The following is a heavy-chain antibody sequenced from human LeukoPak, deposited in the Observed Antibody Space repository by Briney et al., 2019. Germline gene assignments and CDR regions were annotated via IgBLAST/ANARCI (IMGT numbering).Heavy chain of an antibody. J-gene: IGHJ4*02. CDR2: IRPYNGNT. Sequence: ASVKVSCKASGYTFTSYGISWVPQAPGQGLERMVWIRPYNGNTNYAQKLQGRVTMTTDTSTSTAYIELRSLRSDDTAGYYCARDPRRHSAAGPTGDYWGQGTLVTVSS. V-gene: IGHV1-18*01. D-gene: IGHD6-13*01. CDR3: ARDPRRHSAAGPTGDY. CDR1: GYTFTSYG.